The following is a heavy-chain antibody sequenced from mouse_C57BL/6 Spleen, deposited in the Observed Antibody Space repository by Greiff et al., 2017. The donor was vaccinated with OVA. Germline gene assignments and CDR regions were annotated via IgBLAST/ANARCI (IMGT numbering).Heavy chain of an antibody. CDR2: IYPGSGST. CDR1: GYTFTSYW. CDR3: ARRRGDY. J-gene: IGHJ2*01. V-gene: IGHV1-55*01. Sequence: QVHVKQPGAELVKPGASVKMSCKASGYTFTSYWITWVKQRPGQGLEWIGDIYPGSGSTNYNEKFKSKATLTVDTSSSTAYMQLSSLTSEDSAVYYCARRRGDYWGQGTTLTVSS.